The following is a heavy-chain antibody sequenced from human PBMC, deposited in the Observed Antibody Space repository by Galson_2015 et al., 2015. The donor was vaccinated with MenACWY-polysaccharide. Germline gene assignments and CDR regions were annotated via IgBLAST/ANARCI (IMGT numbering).Heavy chain of an antibody. J-gene: IGHJ4*02. CDR2: INTNTGNP. Sequence: SVKVSCKASGYTFTTYAMNWVRQAPGQGLEWMGWINTNTGNPTYAQGFTGRVVFSLDTSVSTAYLQISSLKAEDTAVYYCARDPKQKVTPVATGRFDGWGQGTLVTVSS. CDR3: ARDPKQKVTPVATGRFDG. CDR1: GYTFTTYA. D-gene: IGHD5-12*01. V-gene: IGHV7-4-1*02.